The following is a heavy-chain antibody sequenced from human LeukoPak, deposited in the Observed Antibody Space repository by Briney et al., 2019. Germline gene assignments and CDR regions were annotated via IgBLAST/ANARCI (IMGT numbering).Heavy chain of an antibody. CDR2: ISYDGSNK. Sequence: PGGSLRLSCAASGFTFSSYAMHWVRQAPGKGLEWVAVISYDGSNKYYADSVKGRFTISRDNSKNTLYLQMNSLRAEDTAVYYCARVAARLVPPDYWGQGTLVTVSS. D-gene: IGHD6-6*01. V-gene: IGHV3-30*04. CDR3: ARVAARLVPPDY. CDR1: GFTFSSYA. J-gene: IGHJ4*02.